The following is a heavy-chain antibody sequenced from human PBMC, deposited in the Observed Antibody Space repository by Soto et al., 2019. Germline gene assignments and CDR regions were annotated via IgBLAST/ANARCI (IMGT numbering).Heavy chain of an antibody. Sequence: QVQLVQSGAEVKKPGASVKVSCKASGYTFTSYDINWVRQATGQGLEWMGWMNPNSGNTGYAQKFQGRVTMTSNTYISTAYMELSSLRSEEAAVYYCARALSSSSYYFDYWGQGTLVTVSS. CDR3: ARALSSSSYYFDY. V-gene: IGHV1-8*01. J-gene: IGHJ4*02. CDR2: MNPNSGNT. CDR1: GYTFTSYD. D-gene: IGHD6-6*01.